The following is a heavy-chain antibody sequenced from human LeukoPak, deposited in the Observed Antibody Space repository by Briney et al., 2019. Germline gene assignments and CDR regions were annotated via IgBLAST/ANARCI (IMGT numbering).Heavy chain of an antibody. CDR1: GGSISSYY. D-gene: IGHD2-2*02. Sequence: SETLSLTCTGSGGSISSYYWSWIRQPPGKGLEWIGYIYYSGSTNYNPSLKSRVTISVDTSKNQFSLKLSSVTAADTAVYYCARGRYCSSTSCYKGAYNWFDPWGQGTLVTVSS. V-gene: IGHV4-59*01. J-gene: IGHJ5*02. CDR3: ARGRYCSSTSCYKGAYNWFDP. CDR2: IYYSGST.